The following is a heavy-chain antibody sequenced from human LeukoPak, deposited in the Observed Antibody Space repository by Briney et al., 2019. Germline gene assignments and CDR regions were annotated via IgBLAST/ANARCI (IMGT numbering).Heavy chain of an antibody. CDR3: ARDLDDYVWGSYRLCY. CDR2: ISYDGSNK. D-gene: IGHD3-16*02. CDR1: GFTFSSYA. J-gene: IGHJ4*02. V-gene: IGHV3-30*04. Sequence: PGGSLRLSCAASGFTFSSYAMHWVRQAPGKGLEWVAVISYDGSNKYYADSVKGRFTISRDNSKNTLYLQMNSLRAEDTAVYYCARDLDDYVWGSYRLCYWGQGTLVTVSS.